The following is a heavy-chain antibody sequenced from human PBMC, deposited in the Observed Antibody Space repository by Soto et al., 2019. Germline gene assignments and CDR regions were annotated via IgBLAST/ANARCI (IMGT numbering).Heavy chain of an antibody. CDR1: GFTLSDHY. J-gene: IGHJ4*02. CDR3: VRTSHYGSGSWNFDS. CDR2: TRNKANRYNT. Sequence: EVQLVESGGGLVQPGRSLRLSCAGSGFTLSDHYMDWGRQAPGKGLEWVGRTRNKANRYNTEYAASVKGRFTVSSDASLNSVYLQMNSLKTEDTAVYYCVRTSHYGSGSWNFDSWGQGTLVTVSS. D-gene: IGHD3-10*01. V-gene: IGHV3-72*01.